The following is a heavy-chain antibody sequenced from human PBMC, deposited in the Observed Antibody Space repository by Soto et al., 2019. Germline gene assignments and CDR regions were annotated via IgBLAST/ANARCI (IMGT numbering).Heavy chain of an antibody. V-gene: IGHV4-59*12. CDR2: IYYSGST. J-gene: IGHJ6*02. CDR1: GGSISSYY. CDR3: ARGRSGSYRYGMDV. D-gene: IGHD1-26*01. Sequence: SETLSLTCTVSGGSISSYYWSWIRQPPGKGLEWIGYIYYSGSTNYNPSLKSRVTISVDTSKNQFSLKLSSVTAADTAVYYCARGRSGSYRYGMDVWGQGTTVTVSS.